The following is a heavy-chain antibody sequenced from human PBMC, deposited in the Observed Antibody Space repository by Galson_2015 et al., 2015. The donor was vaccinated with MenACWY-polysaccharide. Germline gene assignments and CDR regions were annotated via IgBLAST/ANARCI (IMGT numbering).Heavy chain of an antibody. V-gene: IGHV3-11*01. CDR2: ISGGGRTI. CDR3: ARAAWFDY. J-gene: IGHJ4*02. Sequence: SLRLSCAASGFTFSDYYMSWIRQAPGKGLEWVSCISGGGRTIYYADSVKGRFATSRDNAKNSLYLQMNSLRAEDTAVYYCARAAWFDYWGQGTLLTVSS. CDR1: GFTFSDYY.